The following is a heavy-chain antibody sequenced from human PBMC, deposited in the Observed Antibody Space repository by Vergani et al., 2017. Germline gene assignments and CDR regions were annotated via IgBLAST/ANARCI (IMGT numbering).Heavy chain of an antibody. V-gene: IGHV3-23*01. CDR3: AKDGVTTARRTDYYYGMDV. D-gene: IGHD5-18*01. CDR2: ISGSGGST. Sequence: EVQLLESGGGLVQPGGSLRLSCAASGFTFSSYAMSWVRQAPGKGLEWVSAISGSGGSTYYADSVKGRFTISRDNSKNTLYLQMNSLRAEDTAIYYCAKDGVTTARRTDYYYGMDVWGQGTTVTVSS. CDR1: GFTFSSYA. J-gene: IGHJ6*02.